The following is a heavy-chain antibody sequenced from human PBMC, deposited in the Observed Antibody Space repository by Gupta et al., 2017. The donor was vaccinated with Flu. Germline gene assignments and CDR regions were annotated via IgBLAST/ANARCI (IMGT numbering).Heavy chain of an antibody. CDR3: ARQLKYCSSGLCRNRFDF. Sequence: EVQLVESGGALVQPGGSLRLSCRASGFTFITSEMNWVRQAPGKGLEGVSYIDTGGSTRYYADSVQGRFTISRDDAKSSLFLQMNSLRAEDTAVYYCARQLKYCSSGLCRNRFDFWGQGTLVAVSS. CDR1: GFTFITSE. V-gene: IGHV3-48*03. J-gene: IGHJ4*02. CDR2: IDTGGSTR. D-gene: IGHD2-8*01.